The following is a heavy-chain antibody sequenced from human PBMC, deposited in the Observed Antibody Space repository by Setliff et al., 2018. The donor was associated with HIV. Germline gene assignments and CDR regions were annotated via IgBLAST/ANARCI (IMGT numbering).Heavy chain of an antibody. CDR1: GYTFIDYF. CDR2: ISPYDLSE. V-gene: IGHV1-2*02. D-gene: IGHD7-27*01. CDR3: ARQFSNSLDF. Sequence: ASVKVSCKASGYTFIDYFIHWVRQAPGQGPEWMGWISPYDLSERTSQRFRGRVTMTRDTSINTAYLDLSGLTSDDKAVYYCARQFSNSLDFWGQGALVTVSS. J-gene: IGHJ4*02.